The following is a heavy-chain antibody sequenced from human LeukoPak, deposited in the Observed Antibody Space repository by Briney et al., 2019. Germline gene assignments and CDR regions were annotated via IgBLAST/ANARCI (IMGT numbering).Heavy chain of an antibody. CDR2: IYPSDSDT. CDR1: GYSFTSYW. Sequence: GESLKISCKGSGYSFTSYWIGWVRQMPGKGLEWMGIIYPSDSDTRYSPSFQGQVTISADKSINTAYLQWSSLRSEDTAVYYCARDHDSSGYYYYWGQGTLVTVSS. CDR3: ARDHDSSGYYYY. D-gene: IGHD3-22*01. V-gene: IGHV5-51*01. J-gene: IGHJ4*02.